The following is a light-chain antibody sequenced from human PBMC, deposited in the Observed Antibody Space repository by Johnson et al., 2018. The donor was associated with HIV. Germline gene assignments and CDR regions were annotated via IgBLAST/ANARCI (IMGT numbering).Light chain of an antibody. CDR2: DDN. CDR3: GTWDSSLTSYV. Sequence: QFVLTQPPSMSAAPGQRVTISCSGSSSNIGNNYVSWYQQVPVAAPKLLIYDDNKRPSGIPGRFSGSKSGPSATLGITGLQTGDEADYYCGTWDSSLTSYVFGAGTKVTVL. J-gene: IGLJ1*01. V-gene: IGLV1-51*01. CDR1: SSNIGNNY.